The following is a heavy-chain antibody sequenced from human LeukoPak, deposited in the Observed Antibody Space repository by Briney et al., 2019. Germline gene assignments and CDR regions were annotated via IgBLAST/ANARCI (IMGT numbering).Heavy chain of an antibody. CDR1: GGSISGDY. D-gene: IGHD6-19*01. V-gene: IGHV4-59*01. CDR3: ARDRGSGGGFDY. Sequence: SETLSLICTVSGGSISGDYWSWIRQPPGKGLEWIAYIHYTGNTNYNPSLKSRVTISVDTSKNQFSLRLTSVIAADTAVYYCARDRGSGGGFDYWGQGALVTVSS. J-gene: IGHJ4*02. CDR2: IHYTGNT.